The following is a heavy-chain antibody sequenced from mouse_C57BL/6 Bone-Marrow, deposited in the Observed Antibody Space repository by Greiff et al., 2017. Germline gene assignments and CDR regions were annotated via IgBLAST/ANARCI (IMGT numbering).Heavy chain of an antibody. D-gene: IGHD1-1*01. CDR2: IDPSDSYT. CDR3: ARACGSSSFDY. CDR1: GYTFTSYW. V-gene: IGHV1-69*01. J-gene: IGHJ2*01. Sequence: QVQLQQPGAELVMPGASVKLSCKASGYTFTSYWMHWVKQRPGQGLEWIGKIDPSDSYTNYNQKFKGKSTLTVDKSSSTAYMQLSSLTSEDSAVYYCARACGSSSFDYWGQGTTLTVSS.